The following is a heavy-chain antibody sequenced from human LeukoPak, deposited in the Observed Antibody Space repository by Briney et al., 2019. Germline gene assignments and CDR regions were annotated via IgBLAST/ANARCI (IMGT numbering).Heavy chain of an antibody. D-gene: IGHD3-22*01. Sequence: PGGSLRLSCAASGFTFSSYAMHWVRQAPGKGLEYVSAISSNGGSTYYANSVKGRFTISRDNSKNTLYLQMGSLRAEDMAVYYCARVTEPDYYDSSGLDYWGQGTLVTVSS. J-gene: IGHJ4*02. CDR1: GFTFSSYA. CDR2: ISSNGGST. V-gene: IGHV3-64*01. CDR3: ARVTEPDYYDSSGLDY.